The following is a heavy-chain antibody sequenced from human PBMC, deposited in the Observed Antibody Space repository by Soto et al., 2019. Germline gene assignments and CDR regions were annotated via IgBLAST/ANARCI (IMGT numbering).Heavy chain of an antibody. CDR2: IYHTGNA. V-gene: IGHV4-39*01. D-gene: IGHD3-22*01. J-gene: IGHJ5*02. CDR3: ARDFFDSSDYTTNWFDP. CDR1: GDSISNSRFY. Sequence: SETLSLTCTVSGDSISNSRFYWAWIRQPPGEGLEWIGSIYHTGNAYYNPSLKSRVTISVDTSKNQFSLKLTSVTAADAALYYCARDFFDSSDYTTNWFDPWGLGTLVTVS.